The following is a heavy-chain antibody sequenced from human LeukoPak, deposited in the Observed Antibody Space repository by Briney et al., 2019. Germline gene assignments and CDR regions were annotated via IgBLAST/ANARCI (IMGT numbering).Heavy chain of an antibody. CDR3: AREDGSGWSVDLIDY. V-gene: IGHV4-39*02. D-gene: IGHD6-19*01. J-gene: IGHJ4*02. CDR1: GGSISSRTYY. CDR2: VHYSGST. Sequence: SETLSLTCTVSGGSISSRTYYWAWIRQPPGKGLEWIGSVHYSGSTFYNPSLKSRVPISVDPSKSQFSLKLRSVTAADTAVYYCAREDGSGWSVDLIDYWGQGTLVTVSS.